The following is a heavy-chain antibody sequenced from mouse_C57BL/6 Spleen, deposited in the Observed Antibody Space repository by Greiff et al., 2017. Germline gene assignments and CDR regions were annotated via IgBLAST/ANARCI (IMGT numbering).Heavy chain of an antibody. J-gene: IGHJ2*01. CDR1: GFTFSDYG. D-gene: IGHD1-1*01. V-gene: IGHV5-17*01. Sequence: EVHLVESGGGLVKPGGSLKLSCAASGFTFSDYGMHWVRQAPEKGLEWVAYISSGSSTIYYADTVKGRFTISRDNAKNTLFLQMTRLRSADTAMYYCARPRGYGSSLDYWGPGTTLTVAS. CDR2: ISSGSSTI. CDR3: ARPRGYGSSLDY.